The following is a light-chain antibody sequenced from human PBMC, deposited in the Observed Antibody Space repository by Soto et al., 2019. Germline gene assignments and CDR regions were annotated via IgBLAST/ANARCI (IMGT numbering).Light chain of an antibody. CDR2: DAS. V-gene: IGKV3-20*01. Sequence: EIVLTQSPGTLSLSPGERATLSCRASQSVSNYYLAWYQQKPGQAPRLLISDASNRATGIPDRFSGSGSGTDFTLAISRLEPEDFAVYYCQQYGTSPFTFGPGTKLDLK. CDR1: QSVSNYY. J-gene: IGKJ3*01. CDR3: QQYGTSPFT.